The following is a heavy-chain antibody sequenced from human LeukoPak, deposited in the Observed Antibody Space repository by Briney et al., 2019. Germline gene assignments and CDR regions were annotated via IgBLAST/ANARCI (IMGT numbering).Heavy chain of an antibody. CDR2: INHSGST. CDR1: GGSFSGYY. D-gene: IGHD1-1*01. Sequence: SETLSLTCAVYGGSFSGYYWSWIRQPPGKGLEWIGEINHSGSTNYNPSLKSRVTISVDTSKNQFSLKLSSVTAADTAVYYCARGDELETYFDYWGQGTLVTVSS. CDR3: ARGDELETYFDY. V-gene: IGHV4-34*01. J-gene: IGHJ4*02.